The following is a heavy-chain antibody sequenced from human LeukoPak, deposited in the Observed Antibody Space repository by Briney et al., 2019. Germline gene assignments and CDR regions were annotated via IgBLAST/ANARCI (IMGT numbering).Heavy chain of an antibody. CDR3: AMGYCSSTSCYTGDY. Sequence: GGSLRLSCAASGFTFSSYAMSWVRQAPGKGLEWVSAISGSGGSTYYADSVKGRFTISRDNSKNTLYLQMNSLRAEDTAVYCCAMGYCSSTSCYTGDYWGQGTLVTVSS. CDR2: ISGSGGST. J-gene: IGHJ4*02. CDR1: GFTFSSYA. V-gene: IGHV3-23*01. D-gene: IGHD2-2*02.